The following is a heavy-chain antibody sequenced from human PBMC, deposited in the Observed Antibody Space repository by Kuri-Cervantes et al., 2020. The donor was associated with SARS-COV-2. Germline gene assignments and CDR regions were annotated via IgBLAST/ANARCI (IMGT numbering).Heavy chain of an antibody. Sequence: LRLSCTVSGGSISSGDYYWSWIRQPAGKGLEWIGRIYTSGSTNYNPSLKSRVTMSVDTSKNQFSLKLSSVTAADTAVYYCARGYYYYYYMDVWGKGTTVTVSS. V-gene: IGHV4-61*02. CDR3: ARGYYYYYYMDV. J-gene: IGHJ6*03. CDR2: IYTSGST. CDR1: GGSISSGDYY.